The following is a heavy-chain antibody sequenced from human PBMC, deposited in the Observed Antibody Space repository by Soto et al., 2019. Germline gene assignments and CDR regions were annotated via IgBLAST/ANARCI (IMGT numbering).Heavy chain of an antibody. CDR3: SRVPPNTRAAPLYY. V-gene: IGHV3-49*03. CDR1: GFTFGDYA. D-gene: IGHD3-10*01. Sequence: GGSLRLSCTASGFTFGDYAMIWFRQAPGKGLEWVGFITSKAYAGTTEYAATVKGRFTISRDDSKSIAYLQMNSLKTDDTAVYYCSRVPPNTRAAPLYYWGQATLRTLSS. J-gene: IGHJ4*02. CDR2: ITSKAYAGTT.